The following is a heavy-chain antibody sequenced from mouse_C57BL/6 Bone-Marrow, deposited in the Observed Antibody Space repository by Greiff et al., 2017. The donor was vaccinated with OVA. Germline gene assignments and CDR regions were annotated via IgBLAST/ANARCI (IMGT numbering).Heavy chain of an antibody. CDR1: GFTFSDFY. CDR2: SRNKANDYTT. Sequence: EVKLMDSGGGLVQSGRSLRLSCATSGFTFSDFYMEWVRQAPGKGLEWIAASRNKANDYTTEYSASVKGRFIVSRDTSQSILYLQMNALRAEDTAIYYCARDRGYFDVWGTGTTVTVSS. J-gene: IGHJ1*03. V-gene: IGHV7-1*01. CDR3: ARDRGYFDV.